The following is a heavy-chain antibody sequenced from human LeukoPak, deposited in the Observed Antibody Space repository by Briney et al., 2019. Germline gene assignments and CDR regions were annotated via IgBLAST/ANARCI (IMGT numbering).Heavy chain of an antibody. CDR1: GFTFSNAW. CDR2: VKSKADGGTT. J-gene: IGHJ4*02. V-gene: IGHV3-15*01. CDR3: AQHDTLDY. Sequence: GGSLRLSCAASGFTFSNAWMSWVRQAPGKGLEWVGRVKSKADGGTTDYAAPVKGRFTISRDDSKNTLYLQMNSLETEDTAVYYCAQHDTLDYWGQGTLVTVSS.